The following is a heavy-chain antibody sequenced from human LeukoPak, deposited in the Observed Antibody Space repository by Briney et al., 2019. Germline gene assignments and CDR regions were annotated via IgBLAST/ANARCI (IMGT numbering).Heavy chain of an antibody. CDR3: ARENGSGSYYFDY. D-gene: IGHD3-10*01. CDR2: IYYSGST. Sequence: SETLSLTCTVSGGSISSYYWSWIRQPPGKGLEWIGYIYYSGSTNYNPSLKSRVTISVDTSKNQFSLKLSSVTAADTAVYYCARENGSGSYYFDYWGQGTLVTVS. CDR1: GGSISSYY. J-gene: IGHJ4*02. V-gene: IGHV4-59*01.